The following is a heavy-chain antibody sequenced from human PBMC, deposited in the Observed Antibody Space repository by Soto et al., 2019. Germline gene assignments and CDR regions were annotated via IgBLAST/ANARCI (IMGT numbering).Heavy chain of an antibody. CDR3: ARYFDRGDYYFDY. CDR1: GYTFSSYI. CDR2: INAGNGDT. D-gene: IGHD3-22*01. V-gene: IGHV1-3*01. J-gene: IGHJ4*02. Sequence: QVQLVQSGAEVKKPGASVKVSCKASGYTFSSYIMHWVRQAPGQRLEWMGWINAGNGDTKYSQNFQGRITITRDTSASTVYMELSSLRSEDTAVYYCARYFDRGDYYFDYWSQGTQVTVSS.